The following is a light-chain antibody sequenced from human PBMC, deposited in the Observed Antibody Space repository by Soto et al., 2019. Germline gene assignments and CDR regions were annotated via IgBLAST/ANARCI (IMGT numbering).Light chain of an antibody. CDR2: WAS. CDR3: QQYYSSLWT. Sequence: IVMSQCPXSLAVPXXXXSXXXXXAGXXGLYSSNDKNYLAWYQQKPGQPPKLLIYWASTRESEVPDRFSGSGSGTDFTLTISSLQAEDVAVYYCQQYYSSLWTFGQGTKVDNK. J-gene: IGKJ1*01. V-gene: IGKV4-1*01. CDR1: XXGLYSSNDKNY.